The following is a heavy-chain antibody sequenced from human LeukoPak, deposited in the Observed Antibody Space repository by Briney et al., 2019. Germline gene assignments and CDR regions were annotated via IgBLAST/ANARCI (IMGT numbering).Heavy chain of an antibody. CDR3: ARGYDSSGYWIPFDY. CDR1: GGSISSYY. J-gene: IGHJ4*02. D-gene: IGHD3-22*01. CDR2: IYYSGST. Sequence: PSETLSLTCTVSGGSISSYYWSWIRQPPGKGLEWIGYIYYSGSTNYNPSLKSRVTISVDTSKNQFSLKLSSVTAADTAVYYCARGYDSSGYWIPFDYWGQGTLVTVSS. V-gene: IGHV4-59*12.